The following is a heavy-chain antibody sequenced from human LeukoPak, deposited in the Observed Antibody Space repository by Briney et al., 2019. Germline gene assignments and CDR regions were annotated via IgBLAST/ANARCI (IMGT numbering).Heavy chain of an antibody. Sequence: SETLSLTCAVYGGSFSGYYWSWIRQPAGKGLEWIGRIYTSGSTNYNPSLKSRVTISVDTSKNQFSLKLSSVTAADTAVYYCARWDEGSSAKYNWFDPWGQGTLVTVSS. CDR2: IYTSGST. V-gene: IGHV4-59*10. J-gene: IGHJ5*02. CDR1: GGSFSGYY. CDR3: ARWDEGSSAKYNWFDP. D-gene: IGHD2-2*01.